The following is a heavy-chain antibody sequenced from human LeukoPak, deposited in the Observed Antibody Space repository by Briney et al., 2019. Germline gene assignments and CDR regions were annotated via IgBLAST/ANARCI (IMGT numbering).Heavy chain of an antibody. CDR1: GYTFTGYY. CDR3: AKDQVGRAAAGTYYFDY. D-gene: IGHD6-13*01. J-gene: IGHJ4*02. Sequence: ASVKVSCKASGYTFTGYYMHWVRQAPGQGLEWMGRINPNSGGTNYAQKFQGRVTMTRDTSISTAYMELSRLRSDDTAVYYCAKDQVGRAAAGTYYFDYWGQGTLVTVSS. CDR2: INPNSGGT. V-gene: IGHV1-2*06.